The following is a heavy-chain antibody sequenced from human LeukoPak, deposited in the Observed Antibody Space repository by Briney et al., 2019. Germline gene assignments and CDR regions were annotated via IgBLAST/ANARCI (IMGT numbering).Heavy chain of an antibody. Sequence: GGSLRLSCAASGYTFSDCYMSWFRQAPGKGLEWISYISSSSSYTDYADSVKGRFTISRDNAKSALYLQMNSLRLEDTAVYYCAAGTAADFWGQGTLVTVSS. D-gene: IGHD6-13*01. V-gene: IGHV3-11*03. CDR3: AAGTAADF. CDR2: ISSSSSYT. CDR1: GYTFSDCY. J-gene: IGHJ4*02.